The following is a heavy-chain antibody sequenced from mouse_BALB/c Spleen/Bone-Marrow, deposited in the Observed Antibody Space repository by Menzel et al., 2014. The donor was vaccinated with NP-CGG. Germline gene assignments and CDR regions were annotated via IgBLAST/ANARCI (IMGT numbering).Heavy chain of an antibody. Sequence: EVKLMESGGGLVQPGGSLKLSCATSGFTFSDYYMYWVRQTPEKRLEWVAYISNGGGSTYYPDTVKGRFTISRDNAKNTLYLQMSRLKSEDTAMYYCARHSDYDYFDYWGQGTTRTVSS. CDR3: ARHSDYDYFDY. D-gene: IGHD2-4*01. J-gene: IGHJ2*01. CDR1: GFTFSDYY. CDR2: ISNGGGST. V-gene: IGHV5-12*02.